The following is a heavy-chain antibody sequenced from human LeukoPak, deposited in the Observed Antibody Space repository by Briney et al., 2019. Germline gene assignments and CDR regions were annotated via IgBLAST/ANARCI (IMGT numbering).Heavy chain of an antibody. CDR3: TSMGEWQLDY. J-gene: IGHJ4*02. D-gene: IGHD3-16*01. V-gene: IGHV3-21*01. CDR2: ISSSSSYI. CDR1: GFTFSSYW. Sequence: GGTLKLSCAASGFTFSSYWMHWVRQAPGKGLEWVSSISSSSSYIYYADSVKGRFTISRDNAKNSLYLQMNSLRAEDTAVYYCTSMGEWQLDYWGQGTLVTVSS.